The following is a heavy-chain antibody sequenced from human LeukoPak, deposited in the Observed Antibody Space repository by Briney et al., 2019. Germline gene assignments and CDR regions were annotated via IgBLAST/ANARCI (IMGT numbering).Heavy chain of an antibody. CDR3: AREPDRQSNRGVFDY. CDR1: GYIFIGYY. D-gene: IGHD1-14*01. J-gene: IGHJ4*02. Sequence: GASVKVSCKASGYIFIGYYMHWVRPAPGQGLEWMGWINPNSGGTNYAQKFQGRVTMTRDTSISTAYMELSRLRSDDTAVYYCAREPDRQSNRGVFDYWGQGTLVTVSS. V-gene: IGHV1-2*02. CDR2: INPNSGGT.